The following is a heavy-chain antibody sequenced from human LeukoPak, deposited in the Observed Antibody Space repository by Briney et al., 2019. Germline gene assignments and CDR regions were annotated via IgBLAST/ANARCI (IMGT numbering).Heavy chain of an antibody. CDR3: ARVEWLVRYYYYSMDV. J-gene: IGHJ6*02. V-gene: IGHV3-21*01. CDR2: ISSSSSYI. D-gene: IGHD6-19*01. CDR1: GFTFSSYS. Sequence: AGGSLRLSRAASGFTFSSYSMNWVRQAPGKGLEWVSSISSSSSYIYYADSVKGRFTISRDNAKNSLYLQMNSLRAEDTAVYYCARVEWLVRYYYYSMDVWGQGTTVTVSS.